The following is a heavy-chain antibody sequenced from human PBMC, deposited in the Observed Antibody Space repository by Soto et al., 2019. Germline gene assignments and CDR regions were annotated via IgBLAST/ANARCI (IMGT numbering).Heavy chain of an antibody. J-gene: IGHJ6*03. CDR3: ASARRNSRATAAGPIRGYYYMDV. Sequence: SETLSLTCTVSGGSISSYYWSWIRQPPGKGLEWIGYIYYSGSTNYNPSLKSRVTISVDTSKNQFSLKLSSVTAADTAVYYCASARRNSRATAAGPIRGYYYMDVWGKGTTVTVSS. D-gene: IGHD6-13*01. V-gene: IGHV4-59*08. CDR1: GGSISSYY. CDR2: IYYSGST.